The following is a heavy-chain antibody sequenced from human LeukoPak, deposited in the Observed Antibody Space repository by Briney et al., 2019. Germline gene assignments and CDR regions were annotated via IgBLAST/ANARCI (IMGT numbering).Heavy chain of an antibody. CDR2: IYYSGST. Sequence: SETLSLTCTVSGSSISSNYWSWIRQPPGKGLEWIGYIYYSGSTNSNPSLKSRVTISVDTSKNQFSLNLSSVTAADTAVYYCARDRGYGDYLNYFDYWGQGTLVTVSS. CDR1: GSSISSNY. CDR3: ARDRGYGDYLNYFDY. V-gene: IGHV4-59*01. D-gene: IGHD4-17*01. J-gene: IGHJ4*02.